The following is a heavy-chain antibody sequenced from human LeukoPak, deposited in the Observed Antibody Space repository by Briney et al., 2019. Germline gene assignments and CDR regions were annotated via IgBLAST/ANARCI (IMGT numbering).Heavy chain of an antibody. CDR1: GFTFSTYS. CDR3: ARADTAMAYDAFDI. D-gene: IGHD5-18*01. V-gene: IGHV3-21*01. CDR2: ISSSSSYI. J-gene: IGHJ3*02. Sequence: GGSLRLSCAASGFTFSTYSMNWVRQAPGKGLEWVSSISSSSSYIYYADSVKGRFTISRDNAKNSLYLQMNSLRAEDTAVYYCARADTAMAYDAFDIWGQGTMVTVSS.